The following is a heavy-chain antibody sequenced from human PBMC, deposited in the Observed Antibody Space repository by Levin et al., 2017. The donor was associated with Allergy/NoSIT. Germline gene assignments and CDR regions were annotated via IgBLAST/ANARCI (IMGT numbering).Heavy chain of an antibody. CDR2: ISYSGST. V-gene: IGHV4-59*01. J-gene: IGHJ6*02. Sequence: RSQTLSLTCTVSGGSISSYYWSWIRQPPGKGLEWIGYISYSGSTNYNPSLKSRVTISVDTSKNQFSLKLSSVTAADTAVYYCARDRTVTTTKVYYYGMDLWGQGTTVTVSS. CDR3: ARDRTVTTTKVYYYGMDL. D-gene: IGHD4-17*01. CDR1: GGSISSYY.